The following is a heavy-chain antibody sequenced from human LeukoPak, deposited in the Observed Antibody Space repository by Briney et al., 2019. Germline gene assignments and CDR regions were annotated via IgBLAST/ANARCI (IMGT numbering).Heavy chain of an antibody. CDR2: TKKDGSEK. CDR3: VREGYFVFDF. D-gene: IGHD2-21*01. Sequence: PGRSLRLSCGASGFTFSTYWMSWVRQAPGKGLEWVANTKKDGSEKYYVDSVKGRFTISRDNAKNSLYLQMNSLRVEDTAVYYCVREGYFVFDFWGQGALVTVSS. J-gene: IGHJ4*02. CDR1: GFTFSTYW. V-gene: IGHV3-7*01.